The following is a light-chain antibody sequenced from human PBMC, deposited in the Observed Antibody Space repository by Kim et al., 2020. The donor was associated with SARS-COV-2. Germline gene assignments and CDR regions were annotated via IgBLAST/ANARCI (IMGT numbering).Light chain of an antibody. J-gene: IGLJ2*01. CDR1: SGSIDDNY. CDR2: EDD. V-gene: IGLV6-57*03. Sequence: GKTVTISCTRSSGSIDDNYVQWYQQRPGGGPTTVIYEDDQRPSGVSDRFSGSIDNSSTSASLTISGLRTEDEADYYCQSYNRDNVIFGGGTQLTVL. CDR3: QSYNRDNVI.